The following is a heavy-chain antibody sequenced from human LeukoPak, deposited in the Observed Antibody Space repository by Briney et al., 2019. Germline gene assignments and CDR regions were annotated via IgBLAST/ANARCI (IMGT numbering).Heavy chain of an antibody. D-gene: IGHD3-10*01. CDR3: AKSPGSRSYPHYFDY. Sequence: GGSLRLSCAASGFTFSSYEMNWVRQAPGKGLEWVSYISSSGGSTYYADSVKGRFTISRDNSKDTLYLQMNSLRAEDTAVYYCAKSPGSRSYPHYFDYWGQGTLVTVSS. J-gene: IGHJ4*02. CDR1: GFTFSSYE. V-gene: IGHV3-23*01. CDR2: ISSSGGST.